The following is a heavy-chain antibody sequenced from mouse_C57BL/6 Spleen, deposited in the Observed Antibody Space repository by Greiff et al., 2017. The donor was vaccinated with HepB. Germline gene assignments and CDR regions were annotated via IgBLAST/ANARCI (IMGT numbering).Heavy chain of an antibody. D-gene: IGHD1-1*02. CDR2: INYDGSST. Sequence: EVQVVESEGGLVQPGSSMKLSCTASGFTFSDYYMAWVRQVPEKGLEWVANINYDGSSTYYLDSLKSRFIISRDNAKNILYLQMSSLKSEDTATYYCARVAGSAWFAYWGQGTLVTVSA. V-gene: IGHV5-16*01. J-gene: IGHJ3*01. CDR1: GFTFSDYY. CDR3: ARVAGSAWFAY.